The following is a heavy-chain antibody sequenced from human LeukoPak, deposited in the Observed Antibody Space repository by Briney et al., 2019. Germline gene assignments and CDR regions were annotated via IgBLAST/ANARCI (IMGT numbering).Heavy chain of an antibody. V-gene: IGHV7-4-1*02. CDR1: GYTFTSYA. CDR3: LTEYYYDSSGARYYFDY. D-gene: IGHD3-22*01. Sequence: ASVKVSCKASGYTFTSYAMNWVRQAPGQGLEWMGWINTNTGNPTYAQGFTGRFVFSLDTSVSTAYLQISSLKAEDTAVYYCLTEYYYDSSGARYYFDYRGQGTLVTVSS. CDR2: INTNTGNP. J-gene: IGHJ4*02.